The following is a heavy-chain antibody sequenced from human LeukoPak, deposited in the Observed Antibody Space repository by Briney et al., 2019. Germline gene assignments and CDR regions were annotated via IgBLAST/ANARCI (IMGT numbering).Heavy chain of an antibody. CDR1: GFTFSSYS. J-gene: IGHJ3*02. CDR3: ARDRPEDLFRRGVMPDAFDI. D-gene: IGHD3-16*01. CDR2: ISSSSSYI. Sequence: GGSLRLSCAASGFTFSSYSMNWVRQAPGKGLEWVSSISSSSSYIYYADSVKGRFTISRDNAKNSLYLQMNSLRAEDTAVYYCARDRPEDLFRRGVMPDAFDIWGQGTMVTVSS. V-gene: IGHV3-21*01.